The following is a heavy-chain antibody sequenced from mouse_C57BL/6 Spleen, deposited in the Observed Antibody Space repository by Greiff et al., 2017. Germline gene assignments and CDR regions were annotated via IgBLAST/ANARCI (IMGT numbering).Heavy chain of an antibody. CDR3: ARRTTGYYYAMDY. Sequence: QVHVKQPGAELVKPGASVKMSCKASGYTFTSYWITWVKQRPGQGLEWIGDIYPGSGSTNYNEKFKSKATLTVDTSSSTAYMQLSSLTSEDSAVYYCARRTTGYYYAMDYWGQGTSVTVSS. J-gene: IGHJ4*01. V-gene: IGHV1-55*01. D-gene: IGHD1-1*01. CDR1: GYTFTSYW. CDR2: IYPGSGST.